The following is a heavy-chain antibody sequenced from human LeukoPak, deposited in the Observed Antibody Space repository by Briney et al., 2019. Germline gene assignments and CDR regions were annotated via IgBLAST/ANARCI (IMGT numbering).Heavy chain of an antibody. V-gene: IGHV4-31*03. D-gene: IGHD3-16*02. Sequence: SETLSLTCTVSGGSISSGGYYWSWIRQHPGKGLEWIGYIYYSGSTYYNPSLKSRVTISVDTSKNQFSLKLSSVTAADTAVYYCARDRDHRFDYWGQGTLVTASS. CDR3: ARDRDHRFDY. CDR2: IYYSGST. CDR1: GGSISSGGYY. J-gene: IGHJ4*02.